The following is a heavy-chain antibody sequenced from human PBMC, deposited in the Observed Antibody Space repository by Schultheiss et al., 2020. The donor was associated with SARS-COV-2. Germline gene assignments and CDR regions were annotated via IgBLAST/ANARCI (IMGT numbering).Heavy chain of an antibody. D-gene: IGHD3-22*01. Sequence: SETLSLTCTVSGGSISSYYWSWIRQPAGKGLEWIGRIYYSGSTYYNPSLKSRVTISVDTSKNQFSLKLSSVTAADTAVYYCAREGGSGYHYYYYYMDVWGKGTTVTVSS. J-gene: IGHJ6*03. CDR3: AREGGSGYHYYYYYMDV. V-gene: IGHV4-4*07. CDR1: GGSISSYY. CDR2: IYYSGST.